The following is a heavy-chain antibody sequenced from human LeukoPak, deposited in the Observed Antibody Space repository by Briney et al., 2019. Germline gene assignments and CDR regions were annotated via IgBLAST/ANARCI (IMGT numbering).Heavy chain of an antibody. Sequence: SETLSLTCTVSGYSISSVSYWGWIRQPPGKGLEWIGSIYHSECTYYIPSLHSRVTISVDTSKNQFSVKLTSVTAADTAVYYCARVRLRARNYYYMDVWGKGTTVTVS. CDR1: GYSISSVSY. J-gene: IGHJ6*03. CDR2: IYHSECT. CDR3: ARVRLRARNYYYMDV. D-gene: IGHD3-10*01. V-gene: IGHV4-38-2*02.